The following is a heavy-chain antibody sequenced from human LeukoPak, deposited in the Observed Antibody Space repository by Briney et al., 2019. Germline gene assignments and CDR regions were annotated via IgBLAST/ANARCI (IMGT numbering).Heavy chain of an antibody. J-gene: IGHJ4*02. CDR3: ARALHDYGEHLDDY. CDR2: ISSGSSAI. D-gene: IGHD4-17*01. V-gene: IGHV3-21*01. Sequence: PGGSLRLSCEASGFTFTTYSMTWVRQAPGKGLEWVSIISSGSSAIFSADALKGRFTISRDDAKNLLYLDMNSLRAEDTAVYYCARALHDYGEHLDDYWGQGTLVTVSS. CDR1: GFTFTTYS.